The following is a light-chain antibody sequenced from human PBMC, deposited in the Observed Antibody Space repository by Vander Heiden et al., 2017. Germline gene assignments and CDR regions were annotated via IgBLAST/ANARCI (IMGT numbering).Light chain of an antibody. J-gene: IGLJ3*02. Sequence: SYVLTQPPSVSVAQGQTARITCGGNIGGESVHWYQQKPGQAPVLVVYDDSDRSSGIPERFAGSNSENTATLTISGVEAGDEADYYCQIWDSSSDHPVFGGGTKLTVL. V-gene: IGLV3-21*02. CDR2: DDS. CDR1: IGGES. CDR3: QIWDSSSDHPV.